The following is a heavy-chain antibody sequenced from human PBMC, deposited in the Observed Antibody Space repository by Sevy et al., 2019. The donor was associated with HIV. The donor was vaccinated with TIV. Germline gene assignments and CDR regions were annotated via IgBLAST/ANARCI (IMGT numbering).Heavy chain of an antibody. CDR2: MYHSGRP. CDR1: GYSISSGYV. V-gene: IGHV4-38-2*01. CDR3: ARAPSINYFDH. Sequence: WETLSLTCDVSGYSISSGYVWGWIRQPPGGGLEWIGSMYHSGRPYYNPSLKSRVTISRDTSKNQFSMSLTSVTAADTAVYYCARAPSINYFDHWGQGTLVTVSS. J-gene: IGHJ4*02.